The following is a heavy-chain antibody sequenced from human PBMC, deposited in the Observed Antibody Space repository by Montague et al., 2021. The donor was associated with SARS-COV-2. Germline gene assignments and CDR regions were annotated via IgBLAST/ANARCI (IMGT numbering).Heavy chain of an antibody. CDR2: ISNSGDHI. CDR3: SRGGGMIRGVVDF. Sequence: SLRLSCAGSGFIFSTYSMSWVRQAPGKGLEWVSTISNSGDHIYYADSMKGRFTISRDNAKDSLYLQMNSLRVEDTAFYHCSRGGGMIRGVVDFWGQGILVSVSS. V-gene: IGHV3-21*04. CDR1: GFIFSTYS. J-gene: IGHJ4*02. D-gene: IGHD3-10*01.